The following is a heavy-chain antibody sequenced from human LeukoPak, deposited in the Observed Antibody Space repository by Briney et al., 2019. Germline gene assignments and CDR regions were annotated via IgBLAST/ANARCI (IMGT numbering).Heavy chain of an antibody. CDR1: GGSISSSSYY. D-gene: IGHD1-26*01. CDR3: ARFHSGSSGDWFDP. Sequence: PSETLSLTCTVSGGSISSSSYYWGWIRQPPGKGLEWIGSIYYSGSTYYNPSLKSRVTISVDTSKNQFSLKLSSVTAADTAVYYCARFHSGSSGDWFDPWGQGTLVTVSS. J-gene: IGHJ5*02. CDR2: IYYSGST. V-gene: IGHV4-39*01.